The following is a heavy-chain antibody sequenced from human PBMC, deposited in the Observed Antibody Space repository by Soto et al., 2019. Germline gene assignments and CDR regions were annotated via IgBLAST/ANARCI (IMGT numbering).Heavy chain of an antibody. V-gene: IGHV3-33*01. CDR2: IWYDGSNK. Sequence: PGGSLRLSCAASGFTFSSYGMHWVRQAPGKGLEWVAVIWYDGSNKYYADSVKGRFTISRDNSKNTLYLQMNSLRAEDTAVYYCARDEVGFQYFDYWGQGTLVTVSS. CDR3: ARDEVGFQYFDY. J-gene: IGHJ4*02. CDR1: GFTFSSYG. D-gene: IGHD3-10*01.